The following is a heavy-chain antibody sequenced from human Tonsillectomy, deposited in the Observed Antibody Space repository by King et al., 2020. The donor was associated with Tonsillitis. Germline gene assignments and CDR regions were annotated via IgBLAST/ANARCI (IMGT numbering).Heavy chain of an antibody. CDR2: ISTGSTET. V-gene: IGHV3-11*06. Sequence: VQLVESGGGLVKPGGSLRLSCAASGLTFSDFYMTWVRQAPGKGLEWVSYISTGSTETKYADSVRGRFTISRDDAKNSLYLQMNSLRAEDTALYYCVRVHHGLEVWGPGTTVTVSS. CDR3: VRVHHGLEV. CDR1: GLTFSDFY. J-gene: IGHJ6*02.